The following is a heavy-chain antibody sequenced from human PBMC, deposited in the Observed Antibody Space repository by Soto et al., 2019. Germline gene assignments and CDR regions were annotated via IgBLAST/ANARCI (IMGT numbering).Heavy chain of an antibody. CDR1: GYTFTSYY. CDR2: INPSGGST. CDR3: ARVTYGYYYDSSEYYFDY. J-gene: IGHJ4*02. V-gene: IGHV1-46*01. D-gene: IGHD3-22*01. Sequence: ASVKVSCKASGYTFTSYYMHWVRQAPGQGLEWMGIINPSGGSTSYAQKFQGRVTMTRDTSTSTVYMELSSLRSEDTAVYYCARVTYGYYYDSSEYYFDYWGQGTLVTVSS.